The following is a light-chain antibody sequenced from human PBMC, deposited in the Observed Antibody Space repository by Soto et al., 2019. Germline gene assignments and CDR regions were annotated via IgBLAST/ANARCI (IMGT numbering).Light chain of an antibody. CDR3: QQRHNWPPVT. CDR2: DAS. V-gene: IGKV3-11*01. J-gene: IGKJ5*01. CDR1: QSVGSN. Sequence: EIVLTQSPATLSLSPGERATLSCRASQSVGSNLAWYQQKPGQAPRLLINDASNRATGIPARFSGSGSGTDFTLTISSLEPEDFALYYCQQRHNWPPVTFGRGTRLEIK.